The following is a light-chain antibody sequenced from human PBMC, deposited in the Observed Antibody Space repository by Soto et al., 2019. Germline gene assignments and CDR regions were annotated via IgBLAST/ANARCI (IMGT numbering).Light chain of an antibody. J-gene: IGKJ5*01. Sequence: EIVMTQSPGTLSLSPGERATLSCRASQSVXSYLGWYQQKPGQAPRFLXADASDMATGSPARLSGSGSATDFTLTISSLEPEDFAVYYFQQYNSGPSMFGQGTRLEIK. CDR1: QSVXSY. CDR2: DAS. CDR3: QQYNSGPSM. V-gene: IGKV3-11*01.